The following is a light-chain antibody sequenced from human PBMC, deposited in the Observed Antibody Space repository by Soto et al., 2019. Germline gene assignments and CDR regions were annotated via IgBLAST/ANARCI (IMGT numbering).Light chain of an antibody. J-gene: IGKJ3*01. CDR3: KQRSNWPPLFT. V-gene: IGKV3-11*01. Sequence: EIVLTQSPATLSLSPGERATLSCRASQNVSSYLAWYQQQPGQAPRLLIYDASNRATGIPARFSGSGSGTDFTLTISSLEPEYFAAYYCKQRSNWPPLFTFGPGTKVDIK. CDR1: QNVSSY. CDR2: DAS.